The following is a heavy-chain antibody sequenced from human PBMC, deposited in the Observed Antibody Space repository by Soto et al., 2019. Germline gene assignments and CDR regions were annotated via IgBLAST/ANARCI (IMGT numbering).Heavy chain of an antibody. D-gene: IGHD3-10*01. CDR2: IYYSGST. CDR3: ARLRDYYGSGSYYNGVMDV. Sequence: SETLSLTYTVSGGSISSSSYYWGWIRQPPGKGLEWIGSIYYSGSTYYNPSLKSRVTISVDTSKNQFSLKLSSVTAADTAVYYCARLRDYYGSGSYYNGVMDVWGQGTTVT. V-gene: IGHV4-39*01. CDR1: GGSISSSSYY. J-gene: IGHJ6*02.